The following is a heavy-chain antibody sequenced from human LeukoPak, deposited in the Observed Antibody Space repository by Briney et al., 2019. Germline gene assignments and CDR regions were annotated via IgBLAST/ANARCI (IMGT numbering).Heavy chain of an antibody. J-gene: IGHJ4*02. V-gene: IGHV3-7*03. CDR3: AKDRQYSSGWRPYDY. D-gene: IGHD6-19*01. Sequence: GGSLRLSCAASGFTFSSYWMSGVRQAPGKGLEGVANIKQDGSEKYYVDSVKGRFTISRDNAKNSLYLQMNSLRAEDTAVYYCAKDRQYSSGWRPYDYWGQGTLVTVSS. CDR2: IKQDGSEK. CDR1: GFTFSSYW.